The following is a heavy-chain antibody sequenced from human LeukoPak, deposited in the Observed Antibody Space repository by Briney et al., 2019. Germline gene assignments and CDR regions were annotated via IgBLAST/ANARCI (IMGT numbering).Heavy chain of an antibody. CDR1: GGSISSYY. V-gene: IGHV4-59*01. CDR3: ARGGFAHWVTAVGFEY. J-gene: IGHJ4*02. D-gene: IGHD2-21*02. CDR2: IYYTGNT. Sequence: TLSLTCTVSGGSISSYYWSWIRQPPGKGLEWIGYIYYTGNTNYNPSLKSRVTISVDTSKNQFSLKLSSVTAADTAVYYCARGGFAHWVTAVGFEYWGQGTLVTVSS.